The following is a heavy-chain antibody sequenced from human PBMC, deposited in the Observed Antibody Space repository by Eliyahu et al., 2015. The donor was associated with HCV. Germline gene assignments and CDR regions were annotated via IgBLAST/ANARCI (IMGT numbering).Heavy chain of an antibody. J-gene: IGHJ6*02. CDR1: GFAFRTYS. V-gene: IGHV3-21*01. D-gene: IGHD3-10*02. Sequence: EVQLVEPGGGLAKPGGSLRLSCAASGFAFRTYSMTWVRLVPGKGLGRVWSLTGNAVNTFYRDSVKGRFTISRDNADNTLYLEMNSLRAEDTGVYFCARDLFGYYSLDVWGQGTTVTVTS. CDR2: LTGNAVNT. CDR3: ARDLFGYYSLDV.